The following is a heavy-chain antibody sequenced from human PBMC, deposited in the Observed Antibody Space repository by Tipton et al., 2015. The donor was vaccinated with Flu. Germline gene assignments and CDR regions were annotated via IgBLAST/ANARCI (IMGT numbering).Heavy chain of an antibody. D-gene: IGHD2-2*01. CDR2: IWYDGSNK. V-gene: IGHV3-33*08. J-gene: IGHJ2*01. CDR3: ARDRVVVPALDL. Sequence: SLRLSCAASGFTFSSYGMHWVRQAPGKGLEWVAVIWYDGSNKYYADSVKGRFTISRDNSKNTLYLQMNSLRAEDTAVYYCARDRVVVPALDLWGRGTLVTVSS. CDR1: GFTFSSYG.